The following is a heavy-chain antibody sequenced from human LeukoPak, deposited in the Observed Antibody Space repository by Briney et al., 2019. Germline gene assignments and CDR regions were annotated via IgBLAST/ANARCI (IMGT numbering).Heavy chain of an antibody. D-gene: IGHD4-23*01. CDR1: GGSISSGGYY. V-gene: IGHV4-61*08. CDR3: ARGPTVVHYYYGMDV. J-gene: IGHJ6*02. Sequence: SQTLSLTCTVSGGSISSGGYYWSWIRQHPGKGLEWIGNIYYSGSTNYNPSLKSRVTISVDTSKNQFFLKLSSVTAADTAVYYCARGPTVVHYYYGMDVWGQGTTVTVSS. CDR2: IYYSGST.